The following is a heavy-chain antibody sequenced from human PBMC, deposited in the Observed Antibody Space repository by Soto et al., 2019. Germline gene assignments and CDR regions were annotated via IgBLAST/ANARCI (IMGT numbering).Heavy chain of an antibody. J-gene: IGHJ4*02. CDR1: GFTFSSYA. Sequence: QVQLVESGGGVVQPGRSLRLSCAASGFTFSSYAMHWVRQAPGKGLEWVAVISYDGSNKYYAEYVKGRFTISRDNSKNTLYLQMNSLRADDTAVYYCARDPQRWEPRGYFDYWGQGTLVTVSS. CDR2: ISYDGSNK. CDR3: ARDPQRWEPRGYFDY. D-gene: IGHD1-26*01. V-gene: IGHV3-30-3*01.